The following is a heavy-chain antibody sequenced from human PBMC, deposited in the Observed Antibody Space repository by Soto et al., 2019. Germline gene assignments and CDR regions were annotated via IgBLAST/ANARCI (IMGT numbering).Heavy chain of an antibody. V-gene: IGHV4-39*01. J-gene: IGHJ4*02. D-gene: IGHD5-12*01. CDR3: ARLIVATTRAPFGY. Sequence: PSEILSLTCTVSGGSISSSSYYWGWIRQPPGKGLEWIGSIYYSGSTYYNPSLKSRVTISVDTSKNQFSLKLSSVTAADTAVYYCARLIVATTRAPFGYWGQGTLVTVSS. CDR2: IYYSGST. CDR1: GGSISSSSYY.